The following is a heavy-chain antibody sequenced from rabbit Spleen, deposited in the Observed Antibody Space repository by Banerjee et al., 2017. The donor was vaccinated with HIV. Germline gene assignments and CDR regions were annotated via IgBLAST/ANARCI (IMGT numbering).Heavy chain of an antibody. Sequence: QLKESGGGLVQPGGSLKLSCKASGFDFSSYYLSWVRQAPGKGLEWTGYIDPVFGNTSYASWVNGRFTISSDSAQNTVDLQMNSLTAADTATYFCARNAGYAGYGYSTLDLWGPGTLVTVS. CDR1: GFDFSSYY. CDR2: IDPVFGNT. D-gene: IGHD8-1*01. J-gene: IGHJ4*01. V-gene: IGHV1S7*01. CDR3: ARNAGYAGYGYSTLDL.